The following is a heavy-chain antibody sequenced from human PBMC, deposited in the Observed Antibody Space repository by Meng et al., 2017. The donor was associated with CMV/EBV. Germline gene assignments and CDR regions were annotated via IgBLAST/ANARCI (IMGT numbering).Heavy chain of an antibody. CDR1: GFTFSSYA. Sequence: GESLKISCAASGFTFSSYAIHWVRQAPGKGLEWVAVISYDGSNKYYADSVKGRFTISRDNSKNTLYLQMNSLRAEDTAVYYCARDRDFGVVIGANWYFDLWGRGTLVTVSS. J-gene: IGHJ2*01. CDR3: ARDRDFGVVIGANWYFDL. D-gene: IGHD3-3*01. V-gene: IGHV3-30*04. CDR2: ISYDGSNK.